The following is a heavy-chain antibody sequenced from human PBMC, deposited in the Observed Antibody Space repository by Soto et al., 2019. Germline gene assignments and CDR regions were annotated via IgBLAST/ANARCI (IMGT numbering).Heavy chain of an antibody. CDR3: ARDPAATYYDFWSGYSTGYFDY. J-gene: IGHJ4*02. Sequence: GGSLRLSCAASGFTFSSYSMNWVRQAPGKGLEWVSSISSSSSYIYYADSVKGRFTISRDNAKNSLYLQMNSLRAEDTAAYYCARDPAATYYDFWSGYSTGYFDYWGQGTLVTVSS. CDR1: GFTFSSYS. CDR2: ISSSSSYI. V-gene: IGHV3-21*01. D-gene: IGHD3-3*01.